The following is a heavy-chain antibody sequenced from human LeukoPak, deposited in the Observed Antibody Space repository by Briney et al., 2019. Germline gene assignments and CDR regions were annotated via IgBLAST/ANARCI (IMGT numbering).Heavy chain of an antibody. V-gene: IGHV3-23*01. J-gene: IGHJ4*02. CDR1: GFIFSNYA. CDR2: IGGDGVGK. Sequence: PGGSLRLSCVASGFIFSNYAMTWVRQAPGKGLEWVSAIGGDGVGKDYADSVKGRFTISRDNPRNTLNLALNSLRAEDTAVYYCAKDPHPYGDSVGGYHFDYWGQGTLVTVSS. CDR3: AKDPHPYGDSVGGYHFDY. D-gene: IGHD4-17*01.